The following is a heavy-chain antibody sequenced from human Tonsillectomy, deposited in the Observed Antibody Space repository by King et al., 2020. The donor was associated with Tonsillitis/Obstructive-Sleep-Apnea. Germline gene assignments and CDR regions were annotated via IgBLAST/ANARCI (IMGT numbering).Heavy chain of an antibody. Sequence: VQLVQSGAEVKKPGASVKVSCKFSGYTLTELSMHWGRQSPGKGLEWMGCFDHEDGETNYSQKFQGRVTMTEDTSTDTAYMELSSLRSEDTAVYYCATVVGATTFDFWGQGTLVTVSS. CDR2: FDHEDGET. CDR3: ATVVGATTFDF. CDR1: GYTLTELS. V-gene: IGHV1-24*01. D-gene: IGHD1-26*01. J-gene: IGHJ4*02.